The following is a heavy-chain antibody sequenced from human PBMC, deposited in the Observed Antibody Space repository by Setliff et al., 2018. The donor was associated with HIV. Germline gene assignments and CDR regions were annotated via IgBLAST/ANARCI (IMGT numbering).Heavy chain of an antibody. J-gene: IGHJ4*02. V-gene: IGHV3-7*03. D-gene: IGHD1-26*01. CDR1: GFTFSTYW. CDR2: IKYDGSEI. CDR3: ATDLNWEGG. Sequence: PVGSLRLSCLASGFTFSTYWMTWVRQTPGKELESVANIKYDGSEIYYADSVKGRFTISRDNAKNSLYLQMNSLRVEDTAVYYCATDLNWEGGWGQGTLVTSPQ.